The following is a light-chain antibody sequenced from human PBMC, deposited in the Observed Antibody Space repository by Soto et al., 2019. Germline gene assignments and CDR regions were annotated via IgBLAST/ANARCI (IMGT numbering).Light chain of an antibody. Sequence: IVMTQSPLSLPVTPGEPASISCRSSQSLLHSNGYTYLDCYLQKPGQSPQLLIYLTSSRASGVPDRFSGSGSGTDFTLKISRVEAEDVGVYYCMQALQAPQLTFGGGTKVEIK. V-gene: IGKV2-28*01. CDR2: LTS. J-gene: IGKJ4*01. CDR1: QSLLHSNGYTY. CDR3: MQALQAPQLT.